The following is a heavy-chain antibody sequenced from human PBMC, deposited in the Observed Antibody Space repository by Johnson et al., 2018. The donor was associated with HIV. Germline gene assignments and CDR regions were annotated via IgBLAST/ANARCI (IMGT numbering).Heavy chain of an antibody. CDR3: AKGGSYYYVSSGYFDAVDI. CDR2: ISWNSGSI. V-gene: IGHV3-9*01. Sequence: VQLVESGGGLVQPGRSLRLSCAASGFIFDDYAMHWVRQAPGKGLEWVSGISWNSGSIGYADSVKGRFTISRDNAKNSLYLQMNSLRAEDTALYYCAKGGSYYYVSSGYFDAVDIWGQGTMVTVSS. D-gene: IGHD3-22*01. J-gene: IGHJ3*02. CDR1: GFIFDDYA.